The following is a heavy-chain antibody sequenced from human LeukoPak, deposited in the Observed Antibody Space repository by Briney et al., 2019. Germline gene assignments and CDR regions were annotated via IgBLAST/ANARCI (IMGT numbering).Heavy chain of an antibody. J-gene: IGHJ5*02. CDR2: IYTSGST. D-gene: IGHD2-2*01. CDR1: GGSISSGGYY. CDR3: ARVHGPIVVVPAASFDP. V-gene: IGHV4-61*02. Sequence: SQTLSLTCTVSGGSISSGGYYWSWIRQHPGKGLEWIGRIYTSGSTNYNPSLKSRVTMSVDTSKNQFSLNLTSVTAADTAVYYCARVHGPIVVVPAASFDPWGQGTLVTVSS.